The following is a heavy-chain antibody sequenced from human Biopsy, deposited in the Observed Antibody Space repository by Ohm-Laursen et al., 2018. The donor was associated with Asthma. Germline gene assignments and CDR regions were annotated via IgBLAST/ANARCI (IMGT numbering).Heavy chain of an antibody. CDR1: GGSVSTGSYY. J-gene: IGHJ6*02. V-gene: IGHV4-61*01. CDR2: FYYPGSD. CDR3: ARGPNYHGSGRAPIGMDV. Sequence: SDTLSLTCAVSGGSVSTGSYYWSWIRQPPGKGLEWLGSFYYPGSDNYNPSLKSRVTISVDTSKNQFSLRLNSVTAADTAVYFCARGPNYHGSGRAPIGMDVWGQGTTVAVSS. D-gene: IGHD3-10*01.